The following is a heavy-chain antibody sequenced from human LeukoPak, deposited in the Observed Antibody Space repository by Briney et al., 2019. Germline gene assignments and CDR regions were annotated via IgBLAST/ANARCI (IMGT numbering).Heavy chain of an antibody. Sequence: GGSLGLSCAASGFTFSSYSMNLVRQAPGKGLEWVSSISSSSSYIYYADSVKGRFTISRDNAKNSLYLQMNSLRAEDTAVYYCARDRYGDYVFDYWGQGTLVTVSS. CDR3: ARDRYGDYVFDY. V-gene: IGHV3-21*01. CDR2: ISSSSSYI. D-gene: IGHD4-17*01. CDR1: GFTFSSYS. J-gene: IGHJ4*02.